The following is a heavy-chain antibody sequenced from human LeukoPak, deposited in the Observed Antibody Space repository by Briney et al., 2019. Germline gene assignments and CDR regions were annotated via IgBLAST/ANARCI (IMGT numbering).Heavy chain of an antibody. CDR2: INPNSGGT. Sequence: GASVKVSCKASGYTFTGYYMHWVRQAPGQGLEWMGWINPNSGGTNYAQKFQGRVTMTRDTSISTAYMELSRLRSDDTAVYYCARTPRPYVGRWFDPWGQGTLVTVSS. D-gene: IGHD1-26*01. CDR3: ARTPRPYVGRWFDP. J-gene: IGHJ5*02. CDR1: GYTFTGYY. V-gene: IGHV1-2*02.